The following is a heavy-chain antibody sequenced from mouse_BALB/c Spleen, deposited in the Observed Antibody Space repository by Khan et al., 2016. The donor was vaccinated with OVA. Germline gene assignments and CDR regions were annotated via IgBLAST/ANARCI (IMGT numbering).Heavy chain of an antibody. J-gene: IGHJ2*01. V-gene: IGHV1S137*01. Sequence: QVQLQQPGPELVRPGVSVKISCKGSGYTFTDYAMHWVKQSHATSLEWIGLISTYSGNTNYNQQFKGKATMTVDKSSSTAYTELDHLKFADSAIYYCARSAYDGYYYYWGQGTTLTVSS. CDR1: GYTFTDYA. CDR2: ISTYSGNT. CDR3: ARSAYDGYYYY. D-gene: IGHD2-3*01.